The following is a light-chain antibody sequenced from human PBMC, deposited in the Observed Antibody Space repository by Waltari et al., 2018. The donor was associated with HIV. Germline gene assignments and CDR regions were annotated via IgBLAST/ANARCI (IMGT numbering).Light chain of an antibody. J-gene: IGKJ2*01. CDR2: EVS. CDR3: MQTIQPPYT. V-gene: IGKV2D-29*01. CDR1: KSLLHSDGKTY. Sequence: DVVMTQTPFSLSVIPGQPASISCKSSKSLLHSDGKTYLYWYLQKSGQPPQLLIYEVSNRFAGVPARFSGSGSGADFTLKISRVELEDVGVYYCMQTIQPPYTFGQGTNLEIK.